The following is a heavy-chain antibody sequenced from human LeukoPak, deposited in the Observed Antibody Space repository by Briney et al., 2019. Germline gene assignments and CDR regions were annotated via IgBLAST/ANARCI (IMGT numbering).Heavy chain of an antibody. CDR3: ARSATTVTTEYYFDH. J-gene: IGHJ4*02. V-gene: IGHV5-51*01. D-gene: IGHD4-11*01. CDR1: GYSFTSYW. CDR2: IYPGDSDT. Sequence: RGESLKISCKGSGYSFTSYWIGWVRQMPGKGLEWMGIIYPGDSDTRYSPSFQGQVTISADKSISTAYLQWSSLKASDTAMYYCARSATTVTTEYYFDHWGQGTLVTVSS.